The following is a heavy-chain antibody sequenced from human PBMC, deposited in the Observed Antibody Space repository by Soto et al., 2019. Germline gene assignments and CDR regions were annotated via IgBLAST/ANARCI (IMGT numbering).Heavy chain of an antibody. V-gene: IGHV4-30-2*01. CDR2: IYHSGST. CDR3: ARAHGDYYYYGMDV. D-gene: IGHD4-17*01. Sequence: SETLSLTCAVSGGSISSGGYSWSWIRQPPGKGLEWIGYIYHSGSTYYNPSLKSRVTISVDRSKNQFSLKLSSVTAADTAVYYCARAHGDYYYYGMDVWGQGTTVTVSS. CDR1: GGSISSGGYS. J-gene: IGHJ6*02.